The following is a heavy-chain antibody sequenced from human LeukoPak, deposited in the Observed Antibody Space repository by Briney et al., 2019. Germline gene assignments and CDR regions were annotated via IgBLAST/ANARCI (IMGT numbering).Heavy chain of an antibody. V-gene: IGHV3-7*03. CDR3: ARYSGSYEVNYYYYYGMDV. D-gene: IGHD1-26*01. CDR2: IKQDGSEK. Sequence: HPGGSLRLSCAASGFTFSSYWMSWVRQAPGKGLEWVANIKQDGSEKYYVDSVKGRFTISRDNAKNSLYLQMNSLRAKDTAVYYCARYSGSYEVNYYYYYGMDVWAKGPRSPSP. J-gene: IGHJ6*02. CDR1: GFTFSSYW.